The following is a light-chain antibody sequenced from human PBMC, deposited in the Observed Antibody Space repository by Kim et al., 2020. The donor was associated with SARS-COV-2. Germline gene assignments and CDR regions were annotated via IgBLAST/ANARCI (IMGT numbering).Light chain of an antibody. CDR1: QGISTY. J-gene: IGKJ4*01. Sequence: IQLTQSPSSLSASVGDRVTITCRASQGISTYLAWYQQSPGRAPKLLIYGASTLQSGVPSRFSGSGSGTDFTLTIGSLQPDDVATYYCQQLSSYPLTFGGGTKVEIK. CDR3: QQLSSYPLT. V-gene: IGKV1-9*01. CDR2: GAS.